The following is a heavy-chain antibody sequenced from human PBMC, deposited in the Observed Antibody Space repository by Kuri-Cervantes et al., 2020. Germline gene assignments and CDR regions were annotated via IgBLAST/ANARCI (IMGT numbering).Heavy chain of an antibody. CDR3: ARARIQLRASDY. Sequence: GGSLRLSCAASGFTFSSYAMHWVRQAPGKGLEWVAVISYDGSNKYYADSVKGRFTISRDNSKNTLYLQMSSLRSEDTAVYYCARARIQLRASDYWGQGTLVTVSS. D-gene: IGHD5-18*01. CDR2: ISYDGSNK. CDR1: GFTFSSYA. V-gene: IGHV3-30-3*01. J-gene: IGHJ4*02.